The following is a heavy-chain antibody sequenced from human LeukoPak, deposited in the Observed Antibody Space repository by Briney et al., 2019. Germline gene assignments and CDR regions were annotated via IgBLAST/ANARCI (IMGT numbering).Heavy chain of an antibody. J-gene: IGHJ6*03. D-gene: IGHD7-27*01. CDR1: GGSISSGDCY. CDR3: ASTNWGGYYYYMDV. V-gene: IGHV4-61*02. Sequence: SETLSLTCTVSGGSISSGDCYWSWIRQPPGKGLEWIGRIYTSGSTNYNPSLKSRVTISVDTSKNQFSLKLSSVTAADTAVYYCASTNWGGYYYYMDVWGKGTTVTVSS. CDR2: IYTSGST.